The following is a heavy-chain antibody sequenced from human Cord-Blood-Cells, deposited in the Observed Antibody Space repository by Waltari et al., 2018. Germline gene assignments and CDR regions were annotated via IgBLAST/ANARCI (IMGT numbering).Heavy chain of an antibody. D-gene: IGHD1-26*01. J-gene: IGHJ4*02. CDR3: ARDRRSAVGAVESDY. Sequence: EVQLVESGGGLVQPGGSLRLSCAASGCTFCCFWLSWVRPAPGKGLEWVANIKQDGSEKYYVDSVKGRFTISRDNAKNSLYLQMNSLRAEDTAVYYCARDRRSAVGAVESDYWGQGTLVTVSS. CDR2: IKQDGSEK. V-gene: IGHV3-7*01. CDR1: GCTFCCFW.